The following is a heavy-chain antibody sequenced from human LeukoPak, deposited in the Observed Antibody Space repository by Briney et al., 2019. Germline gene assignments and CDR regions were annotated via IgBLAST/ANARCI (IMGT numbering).Heavy chain of an antibody. J-gene: IGHJ4*02. D-gene: IGHD4-23*01. Sequence: GGSLRLSCAASGFTFSSYAMSWVRQAPGKGLEWVSAISGSGGSTYYADSVKGRFTISRDNSKNTLYLQMHSLRAEDTAIYYCAKERQGGNSYGDEAFYFDYWGQGTLVTVSS. CDR1: GFTFSSYA. V-gene: IGHV3-23*01. CDR2: ISGSGGST. CDR3: AKERQGGNSYGDEAFYFDY.